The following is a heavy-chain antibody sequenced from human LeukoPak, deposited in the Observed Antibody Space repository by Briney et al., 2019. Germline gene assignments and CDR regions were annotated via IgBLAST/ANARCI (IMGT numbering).Heavy chain of an antibody. CDR1: GGSISSGDYY. CDR3: ARELTVGAMVRGVNVGDY. Sequence: PSETLSLTCTVSGGSISSGDYYWRWIRQPPGKGLEWIGYIYYSGSTYYNPSLKSRVTISVDTSKNQFSLKLSSVTAADTAVYYCARELTVGAMVRGVNVGDYWGQGTLVTVSS. D-gene: IGHD3-10*01. CDR2: IYYSGST. J-gene: IGHJ4*02. V-gene: IGHV4-30-4*01.